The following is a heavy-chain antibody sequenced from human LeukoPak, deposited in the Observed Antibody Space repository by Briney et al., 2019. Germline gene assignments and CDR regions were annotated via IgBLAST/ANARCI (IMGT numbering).Heavy chain of an antibody. CDR3: ARDLPYYYDSSGHYYYYGMDV. Sequence: GGSLRLSCAASGFTVGSNYMSWVRQAPGKGLEWVSVIYSGGSTYYADSVKGRFTISRDNSKNTLYLQMNSLRAEDTAVYYCARDLPYYYDSSGHYYYYGMDVWGQGTTVTVSS. CDR2: IYSGGST. D-gene: IGHD3-22*01. J-gene: IGHJ6*02. CDR1: GFTVGSNY. V-gene: IGHV3-66*01.